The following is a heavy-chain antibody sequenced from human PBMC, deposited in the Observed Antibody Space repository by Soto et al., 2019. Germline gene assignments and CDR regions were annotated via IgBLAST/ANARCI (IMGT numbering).Heavy chain of an antibody. J-gene: IGHJ4*02. CDR1: GFTFSSYA. CDR2: ISSNGGST. CDR3: IKDHSSSCSSSWAHLDY. V-gene: IGHV3-64D*06. D-gene: IGHD6-13*01. Sequence: GRSLRLSCSASGFTFSSYAMHWVRQAPGKGLEYVSAISSNGGSTYYADSVKGRFTISRDNSKNTLYLQMSSLRAEDTAVYYCIKDHSSSCSSSWAHLDYWGQGTLVNV.